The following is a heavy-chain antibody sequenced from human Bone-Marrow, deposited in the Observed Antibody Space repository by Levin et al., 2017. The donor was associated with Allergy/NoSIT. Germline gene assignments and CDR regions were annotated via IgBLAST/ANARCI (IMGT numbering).Heavy chain of an antibody. CDR1: GYTFTSYA. V-gene: IGHV1-3*01. CDR2: INAGKGNT. CDR3: ARGPPTTILGVVYYYYYYMDV. Sequence: HGESLKISCKPSGYTFTSYAMHWVRQAPGQRLEWMGWINAGKGNTKYSEKFQGRVTISRDTSASTAYMELSSLRSEDTAVYYCARGPPTTILGVVYYYYYYMDVWGKGTVVTVSS. D-gene: IGHD3-3*01. J-gene: IGHJ6*03.